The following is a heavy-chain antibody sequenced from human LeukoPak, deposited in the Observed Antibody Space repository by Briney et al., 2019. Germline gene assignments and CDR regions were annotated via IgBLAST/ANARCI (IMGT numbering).Heavy chain of an antibody. CDR1: GYSISSGYY. D-gene: IGHD6-19*01. V-gene: IGHV4-38-2*02. CDR2: IYHSGYT. J-gene: IGHJ3*02. Sequence: PSETLSLTCNVSGYSISSGYYWSWIRQPPGKGLEWIGAIYHSGYTFYNSSLKSRVTISVDTSKNQFSLKLSSVTAADTAVYYCARHKYSSGWPPEGAFDIWGQGTMVTVSS. CDR3: ARHKYSSGWPPEGAFDI.